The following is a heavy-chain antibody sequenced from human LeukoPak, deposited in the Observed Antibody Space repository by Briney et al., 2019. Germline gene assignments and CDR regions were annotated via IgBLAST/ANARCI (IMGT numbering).Heavy chain of an antibody. D-gene: IGHD4-17*01. CDR1: GFTFSSYS. V-gene: IGHV3-21*01. CDR2: ISSSSSYI. J-gene: IGHJ4*02. Sequence: GSLRLSFAASGFTFSSYSMNWLRRAPGKGLEGVSSISSSSSYIYYADSVKGRFTISRDNAKNSLYLQMNSLRAEDTAVYYCARGSTGYGDYGDYWGQGTLVTVSS. CDR3: ARGSTGYGDYGDY.